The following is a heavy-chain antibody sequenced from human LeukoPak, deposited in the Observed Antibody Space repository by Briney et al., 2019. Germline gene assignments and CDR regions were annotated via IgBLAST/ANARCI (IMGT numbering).Heavy chain of an antibody. CDR3: AKTYNYAFDY. V-gene: IGHV6-1*01. D-gene: IGHD5-18*01. J-gene: IGHJ4*02. Sequence: SQTLSLTCALSGDSLSSNSVGWRWVRQSPWRGLEWLGKKYYRSKWYKDSAVSVKSRITINPDTSKNHFSLQLNSVTPEDTAVYYCAKTYNYAFDYWGQGTLVTVSS. CDR1: GDSLSSNSVG. CDR2: KYYRSKWYK.